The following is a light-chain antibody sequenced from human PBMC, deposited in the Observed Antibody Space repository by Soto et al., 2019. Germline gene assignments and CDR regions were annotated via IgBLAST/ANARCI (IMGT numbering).Light chain of an antibody. J-gene: IGKJ2*01. CDR3: QKYGSLRAT. CDR1: QDINNF. V-gene: IGKV1-33*01. CDR2: DAT. Sequence: DIQMTQSPSSLSASVGDRVTITCQASQDINNFLNWYQQKQGKAPEVLIYDATNLERGVPSRFSGSGSGTDFTLVISSLQPEDKAIYSCQKYGSLRATFGQGTKLEIK.